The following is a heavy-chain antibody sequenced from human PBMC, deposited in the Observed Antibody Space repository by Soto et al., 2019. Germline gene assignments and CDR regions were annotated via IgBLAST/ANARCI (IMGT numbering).Heavy chain of an antibody. CDR1: GFTFDDYA. J-gene: IGHJ6*02. Sequence: PGGSLRLSCAASGFTFDDYAMHWVRQAPGKGLEWVSLISWDGGSTYYADSVKGRFTISRDNSKNSLYLQINSLRAEDTALYYCAKVQDTAMVARHYYYYGMDVWGQGTTVTVSS. D-gene: IGHD5-18*01. CDR2: ISWDGGST. V-gene: IGHV3-43D*04. CDR3: AKVQDTAMVARHYYYYGMDV.